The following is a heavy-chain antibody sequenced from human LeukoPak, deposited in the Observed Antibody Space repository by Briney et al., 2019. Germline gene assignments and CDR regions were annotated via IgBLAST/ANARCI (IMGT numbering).Heavy chain of an antibody. CDR2: IIPIFGTA. D-gene: IGHD5-24*01. CDR3: AREGMAQSNLLDY. V-gene: IGHV1-69*13. CDR1: GGTFSSYA. Sequence: SVKVSCKASGGTFSSYAISWVRQAPGQGLEWMGGIIPIFGTANYAQKFQGRVTITADESTSTAYMELSSLRSGDTAVYYCAREGMAQSNLLDYWGQGTLVTVSS. J-gene: IGHJ4*02.